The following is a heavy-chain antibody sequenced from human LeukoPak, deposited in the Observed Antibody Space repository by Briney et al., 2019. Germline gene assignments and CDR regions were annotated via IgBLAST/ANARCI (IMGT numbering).Heavy chain of an antibody. CDR1: GGSISSYY. CDR3: ARAWSSDSSYYYGMDV. D-gene: IGHD5-18*01. Sequence: PSETLSLTCTVSGGSISSYYWSWIRQPPGKGLEWLGYIYYSGSTNYNPSLKSRVTISVDTSKNQFSLKLSSVTAADTAVYYCARAWSSDSSYYYGMDVWGQGTTVTVSS. J-gene: IGHJ6*02. V-gene: IGHV4-59*01. CDR2: IYYSGST.